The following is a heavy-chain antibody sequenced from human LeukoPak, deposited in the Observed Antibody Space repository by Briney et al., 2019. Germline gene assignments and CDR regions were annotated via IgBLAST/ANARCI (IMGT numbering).Heavy chain of an antibody. V-gene: IGHV3-23*01. CDR3: ATSPGAAAGSSGLDY. CDR1: GFTLSSYA. CDR2: ISYSGGSA. Sequence: WSLRLSCAASGFTLSSYAMSWVRQAPGKGLEWVSAISYSGGSAYYADSVKGRFTISRDNSKNTLYLQMNSLRAEDTAVYYCATSPGAAAGSSGLDYWGQGTLVTVSS. J-gene: IGHJ4*02. D-gene: IGHD6-13*01.